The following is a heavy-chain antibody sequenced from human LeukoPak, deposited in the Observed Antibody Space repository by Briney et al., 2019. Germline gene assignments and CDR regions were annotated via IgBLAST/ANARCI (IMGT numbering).Heavy chain of an antibody. J-gene: IGHJ6*02. CDR3: AKSLTSEPFGMDV. CDR1: GFTFSSYA. V-gene: IGHV3-23*01. CDR2: ISGSGGST. Sequence: GGSLRLSCAASGFTFSSYAMSWVRQAPGKGLESVSAISGSGGSTYYADSVKGRFTISRDNSKNTLYLQMNSLRAEDTAVYYCAKSLTSEPFGMDVWGQRTTVTVSS. D-gene: IGHD1-14*01.